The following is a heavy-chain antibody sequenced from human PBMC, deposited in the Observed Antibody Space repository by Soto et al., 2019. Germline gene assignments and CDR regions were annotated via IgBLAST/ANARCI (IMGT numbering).Heavy chain of an antibody. V-gene: IGHV3-15*01. CDR2: IKSKTDGGTT. CDR3: TTDLSWGQLPRHRYWFDP. J-gene: IGHJ5*02. Sequence: KSGGSLRLSCAASGFTFSNAWMSWVRQAPGKGLEWVGRIKSKTDGGTTDYAAPVKGRFTISRDDSKNTLYLQMNSLKTEDTAVYYCTTDLSWGQLPRHRYWFDPWGQGTLVTVSS. CDR1: GFTFSNAW. D-gene: IGHD2-2*01.